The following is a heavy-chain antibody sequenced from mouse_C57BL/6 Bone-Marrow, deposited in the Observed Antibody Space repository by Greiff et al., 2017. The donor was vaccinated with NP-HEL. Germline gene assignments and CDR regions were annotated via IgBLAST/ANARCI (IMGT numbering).Heavy chain of an antibody. CDR2: ILPGSGSI. J-gene: IGHJ2*01. V-gene: IGHV1-9*01. CDR3: ARMGWLLPYFDY. CDR1: GYTFTGYW. Sequence: HVLLQQSGAELMKPGASVKLSCTATGYTFTGYWIEWVQQRPGHGLEWIGEILPGSGSINYNEKVKGKATFTADTSSNTAYMQLSRLTTEDSAIYDWARMGWLLPYFDYWGQGTTLTVSS. D-gene: IGHD2-3*01.